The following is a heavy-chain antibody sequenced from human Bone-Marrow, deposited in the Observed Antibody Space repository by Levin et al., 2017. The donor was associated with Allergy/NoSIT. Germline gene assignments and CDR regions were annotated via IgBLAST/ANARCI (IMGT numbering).Heavy chain of an antibody. CDR1: GFTFSSYG. D-gene: IGHD6-19*01. CDR3: AKDERYSSGQSTNYFDY. Sequence: PGGSLRLSCAASGFTFSSYGMHWVRQAPGKGLEWVAVISYDGSNKYYADSVKGRFTISRDNSKNTLYLQMNSLRAEDTAVYYCAKDERYSSGQSTNYFDYWGQGTLVTVSS. J-gene: IGHJ4*02. V-gene: IGHV3-30*18. CDR2: ISYDGSNK.